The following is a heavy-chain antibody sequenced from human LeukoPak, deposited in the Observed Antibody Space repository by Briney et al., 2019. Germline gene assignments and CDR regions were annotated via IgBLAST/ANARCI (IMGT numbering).Heavy chain of an antibody. D-gene: IGHD1-26*01. V-gene: IGHV4-34*01. CDR1: GGSFSGYF. J-gene: IGHJ4*02. Sequence: SETLSLTCAVYGGSFSGYFWSWIRQPPGKGLEWIGEINHSGSTNYNPSLKSRVTISVDTSKNQFSLKLSSVTAADTAVYYCARGNSGSPKYYFDYWGQGTLVTVSS. CDR3: ARGNSGSPKYYFDY. CDR2: INHSGST.